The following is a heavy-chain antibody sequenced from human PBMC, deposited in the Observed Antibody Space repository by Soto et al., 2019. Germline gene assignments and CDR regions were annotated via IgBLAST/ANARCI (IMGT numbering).Heavy chain of an antibody. CDR3: AKVGGSGWFDAFDI. CDR2: ISGSGGST. J-gene: IGHJ3*02. CDR1: GFSFSTYA. V-gene: IGHV3-23*01. D-gene: IGHD6-19*01. Sequence: EVQLLESGGGLVQPGGSLRLSCAASGFSFSTYALSWVRQAPGKGLDWVSVISGSGGSTDYAGSVKGRFTISRDNSKNALYLQMNSLRAADTALYYCAKVGGSGWFDAFDIWGQVTMVTVSS.